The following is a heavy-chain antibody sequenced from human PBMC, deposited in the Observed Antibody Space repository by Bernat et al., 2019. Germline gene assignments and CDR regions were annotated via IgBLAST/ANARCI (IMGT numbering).Heavy chain of an antibody. D-gene: IGHD6-19*01. V-gene: IGHV3-30-3*01. CDR3: ARDREGGWPTYSIYYDYYYGMDV. CDR1: GFTFSSYA. CDR2: ISYDGSNK. J-gene: IGHJ6*02. Sequence: QVQLVESGGGVVQPGRSLRLSCAASGFTFSSYAMHWVRQAPGKGLEWVAVISYDGSNKDYADSVKGRFTISRDNSKNTLYLQMNSLRAEDTAVYYCARDREGGWPTYSIYYDYYYGMDVWGQGTTVTVSS.